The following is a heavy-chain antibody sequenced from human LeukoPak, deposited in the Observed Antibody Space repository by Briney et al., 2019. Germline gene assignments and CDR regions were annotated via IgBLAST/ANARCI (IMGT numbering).Heavy chain of an antibody. Sequence: GGSLRLSCAASGFTFSSYWMSWVRQAPGKGLEWVANIKQDGSEKYYVDSVKGRFTISRDNAKNSLYLQMNSLRAEDTAVYYCARDLCGYSYGYCFDYWGQGTLVTVSS. CDR2: IKQDGSEK. CDR1: GFTFSSYW. D-gene: IGHD5-18*01. V-gene: IGHV3-7*01. J-gene: IGHJ4*02. CDR3: ARDLCGYSYGYCFDY.